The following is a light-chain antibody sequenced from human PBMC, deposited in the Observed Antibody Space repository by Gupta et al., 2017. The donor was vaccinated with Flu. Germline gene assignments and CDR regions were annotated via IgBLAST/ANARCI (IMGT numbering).Light chain of an antibody. Sequence: VLLQSTGLLSLSPGERAALSCTTSQYFSTRFLAWYQQHPGQAPRLLIYSASTRAAGVPERFSGSGSGTDFTLTISRLEPEDFAVYYCQQSGDSPLISFGQGTRLEI. CDR2: SAS. CDR3: QQSGDSPLIS. J-gene: IGKJ5*01. V-gene: IGKV3-20*01. CDR1: QYFSTRF.